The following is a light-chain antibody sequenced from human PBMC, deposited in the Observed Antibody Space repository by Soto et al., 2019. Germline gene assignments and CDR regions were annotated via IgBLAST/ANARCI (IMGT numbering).Light chain of an antibody. V-gene: IGLV2-11*01. CDR2: AVT. CDR1: SSDVGGYNY. J-gene: IGLJ1*01. Sequence: QSALTQPRSVSGSPGQSVTISCTGTSSDVGGYNYVSWFQQHPGKAPKLMIYAVTERPSGVPDRFSGSKSGNTASLTISGLQAEDEADYYCCSYAGTFTDVFGTGTKLTVL. CDR3: CSYAGTFTDV.